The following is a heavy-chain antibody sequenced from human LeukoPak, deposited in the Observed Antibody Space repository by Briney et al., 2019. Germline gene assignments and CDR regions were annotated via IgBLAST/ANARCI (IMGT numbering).Heavy chain of an antibody. J-gene: IGHJ4*02. D-gene: IGHD7-27*01. CDR2: IYYSGST. V-gene: IGHV4-59*12. CDR3: ARDPLGRAQEDY. CDR1: GGSISSYY. Sequence: SETLSLTCTVSGGSISSYYWSWIRQPPGKGLEWIGYIYYSGSTNYNPSLKSRVTISVDTSKNQFSLKLSSVTAADTAVYYCARDPLGRAQEDYWGQGTLVTVSS.